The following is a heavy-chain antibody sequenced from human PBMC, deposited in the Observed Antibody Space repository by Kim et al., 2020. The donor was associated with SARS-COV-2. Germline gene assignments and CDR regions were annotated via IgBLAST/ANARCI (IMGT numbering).Heavy chain of an antibody. J-gene: IGHJ6*02. CDR3: ARDLEGYGGTSSPYYAYGMDV. D-gene: IGHD4-17*01. CDR1: GFTFSSYA. Sequence: GGSLRLSCAASGFTFSSYAMHWVRQAPGKGLEWVAVISDDGSNKYYADSVKGRFTISRDNSKNTLYLQMNSLRAEDTAVYYCARDLEGYGGTSSPYYAYGMDVWGQGTTVTVSS. CDR2: ISDDGSNK. V-gene: IGHV3-30*04.